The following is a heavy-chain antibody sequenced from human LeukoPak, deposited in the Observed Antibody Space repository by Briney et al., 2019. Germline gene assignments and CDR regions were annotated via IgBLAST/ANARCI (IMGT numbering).Heavy chain of an antibody. CDR1: GGTFSSYA. V-gene: IGHV1-69*06. D-gene: IGHD3-10*01. CDR2: IIPIFGTA. CDR3: ALYGSGSFYYYYGMDV. Sequence: GASVKVSCKASGGTFSSYAISWVRQAPGQGLEWMGGIIPIFGTANYAQKFQGRVTLTADKSTSTAYMELSSLRSEDTAVYYCALYGSGSFYYYYGMDVWGKGTTVTVSS. J-gene: IGHJ6*04.